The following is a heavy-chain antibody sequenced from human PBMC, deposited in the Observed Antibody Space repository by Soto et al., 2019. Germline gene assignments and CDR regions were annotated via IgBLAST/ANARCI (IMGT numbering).Heavy chain of an antibody. V-gene: IGHV4-39*01. D-gene: IGHD1-26*01. CDR3: ARLRGWELLDP. CDR2: IYYSGST. J-gene: IGHJ5*02. CDR1: GGSISSSSYY. Sequence: SETLSLTCTVSGGSISSSSYYWGWIRQPPGKGLEWIGSIYYSGSTYYNPSLKSRVTISVDTSKNQFFLKLSSVTAADTAVYYCARLRGWELLDPWGQGTLVTVSS.